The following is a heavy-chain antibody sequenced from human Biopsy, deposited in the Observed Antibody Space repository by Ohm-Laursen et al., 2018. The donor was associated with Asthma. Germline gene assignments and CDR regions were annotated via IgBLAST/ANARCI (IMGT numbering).Heavy chain of an antibody. Sequence: PSETLSLTCAASGDSISSNSWWTWVRQSPGRGLEWIGEIYYSGSTNYHPSLKGRVTISVAKSKNQFSLRLTSVTAADTAVYYCARAIGTGDWYFDVWGRGTLVTVSS. J-gene: IGHJ2*01. CDR1: GDSISSNSW. CDR2: IYYSGST. CDR3: ARAIGTGDWYFDV. D-gene: IGHD1-1*01. V-gene: IGHV4-4*02.